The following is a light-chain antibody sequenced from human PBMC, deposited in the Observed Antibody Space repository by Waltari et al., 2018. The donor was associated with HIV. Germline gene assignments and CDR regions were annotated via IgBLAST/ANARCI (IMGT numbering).Light chain of an antibody. CDR1: QSLLHKKGKNY. CDR3: MQALHTPIT. V-gene: IGKV2-28*01. J-gene: IGKJ5*01. CDR2: MSS. Sequence: DVLLTQSPLSLAATPGESAAISCKSHQSLLHKKGKNYLEWYVKKPGQTPQLLMYMSSNPAAAAPVRFSGSGSGTDFKLKISRVEAEDVGLYYCMQALHTPITFGQGTRLEI.